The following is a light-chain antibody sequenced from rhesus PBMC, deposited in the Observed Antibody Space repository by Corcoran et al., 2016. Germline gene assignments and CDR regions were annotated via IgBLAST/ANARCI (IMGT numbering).Light chain of an antibody. V-gene: IGKV3-31*02. Sequence: EIVMTQSPATLSLSPGETATIPCRTSQRVSSYLAWYQQKPGQAPRLLIYGASTRATGIPDRFSGSGSETDFTLTISSLEPEDFAVYYCQETSNLSTFGGGTKVEIK. J-gene: IGKJ4*01. CDR3: QETSNLST. CDR2: GAS. CDR1: QRVSSY.